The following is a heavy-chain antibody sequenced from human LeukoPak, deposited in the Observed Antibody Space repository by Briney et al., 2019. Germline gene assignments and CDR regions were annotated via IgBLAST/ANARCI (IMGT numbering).Heavy chain of an antibody. CDR1: GFTFSSYG. J-gene: IGHJ4*02. CDR3: ATYDTSGYSKYYFDY. V-gene: IGHV3-33*08. Sequence: PGGSLRLSCAAPGFTFSSYGMHWVRQAPGKGLEWVTVIWYDGSNKYYADSVKGRFTISRDNSKNTLYLQMNSLRAEDTAVYYCATYDTSGYSKYYFDYWGQGTLVTVSS. CDR2: IWYDGSNK. D-gene: IGHD3-22*01.